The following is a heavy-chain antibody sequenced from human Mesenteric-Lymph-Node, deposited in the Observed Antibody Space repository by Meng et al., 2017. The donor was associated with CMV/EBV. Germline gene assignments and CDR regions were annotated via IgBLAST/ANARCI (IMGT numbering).Heavy chain of an antibody. CDR2: IYSSGSST. CDR1: GFTFSSYA. D-gene: IGHD3-3*01. J-gene: IGHJ4*02. Sequence: GESLKISCAASGFTFSSYAMSWVRQAPGKGLEWVAVIYSSGSSTYYADSVKGRFTISRDNSKNTLYLQMNSLRAEDTAVYYCAKGSDFWSGSLDYWGQGTLVTVSS. CDR3: AKGSDFWSGSLDY. V-gene: IGHV3-23*03.